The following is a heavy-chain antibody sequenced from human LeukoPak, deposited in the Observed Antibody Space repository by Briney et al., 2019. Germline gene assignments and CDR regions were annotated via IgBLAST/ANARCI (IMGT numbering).Heavy chain of an antibody. J-gene: IGHJ4*02. D-gene: IGHD4/OR15-4a*01. Sequence: PGGSLRLSCGASGFTFSSYGIHWVRQAPGKGLDWVAFIQFDGSDKYYADSVKGRFTISRDNSKNTLYLQMNSLRAEDTAVYYCARVHGAYPFDYWGQGTLVTVSS. CDR1: GFTFSSYG. CDR2: IQFDGSDK. V-gene: IGHV3-30*02. CDR3: ARVHGAYPFDY.